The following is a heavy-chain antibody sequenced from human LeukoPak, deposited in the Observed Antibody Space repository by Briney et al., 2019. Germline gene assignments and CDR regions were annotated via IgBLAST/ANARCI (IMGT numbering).Heavy chain of an antibody. CDR2: IKQDGSQK. V-gene: IGHV3-7*01. CDR1: GFSYGTYW. Sequence: PGGSLRLSCVGSGFSYGTYWMTWFRQAPGKGLEWVANIKQDGSQKNYVDSVKGRFTISRDNAKKSLYLQVNSLKGEDTAVYFCARGGTYDIWGQGTRVTVSS. J-gene: IGHJ3*02. CDR3: ARGGTYDI.